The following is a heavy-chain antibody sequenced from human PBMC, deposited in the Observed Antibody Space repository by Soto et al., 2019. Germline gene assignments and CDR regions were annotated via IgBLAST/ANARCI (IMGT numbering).Heavy chain of an antibody. Sequence: SETLSLTCTVSGGSISSYYWSWIRQPPGKGLEWIGYIYYSGSTNYNPSLKSRVTISVDTSKNQFSLKLSSVTAADTAVYYCARVNDYIWGRATRFDPWGQGTLVTVSS. CDR1: GGSISSYY. CDR2: IYYSGST. D-gene: IGHD3-16*01. J-gene: IGHJ5*02. V-gene: IGHV4-59*01. CDR3: ARVNDYIWGRATRFDP.